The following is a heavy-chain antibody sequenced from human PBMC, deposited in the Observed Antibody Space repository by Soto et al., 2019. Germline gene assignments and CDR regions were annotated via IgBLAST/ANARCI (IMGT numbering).Heavy chain of an antibody. J-gene: IGHJ4*02. V-gene: IGHV2-5*02. CDR1: GFSLTTSGVV. CDR3: AHRVLRTVFGLVTTTAIYFDF. Sequence: QITLNESGPTQVKPRQTLTLTCTFSGFSLTTSGVVVGWIRQSPGKAPEWLALIYWDDDKRYSPSLKSRLTITTDTSKNQVVLTMADLDPADTATYYCAHRVLRTVFGLVTTTAIYFDFWGQGTPVAVSS. CDR2: IYWDDDK. D-gene: IGHD3-3*01.